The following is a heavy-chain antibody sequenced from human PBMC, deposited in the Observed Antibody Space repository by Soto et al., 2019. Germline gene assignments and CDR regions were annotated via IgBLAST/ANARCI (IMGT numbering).Heavy chain of an antibody. Sequence: QVQLPESGPGLVKPSQTLSLTCTVSGGSISSGDYYWRWTRQPPGKGLEWIGYIYYRGSTYYNPSLNSRVTISVDTSKNQFSLKLSSVTAADTALYYCARETYNYDSKTFDYWGQGTLVTVAS. J-gene: IGHJ4*02. CDR3: ARETYNYDSKTFDY. CDR2: IYYRGST. CDR1: GGSISSGDYY. V-gene: IGHV4-30-4*01. D-gene: IGHD3-22*01.